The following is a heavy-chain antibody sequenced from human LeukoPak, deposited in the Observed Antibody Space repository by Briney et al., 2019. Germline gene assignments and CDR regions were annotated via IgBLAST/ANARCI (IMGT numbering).Heavy chain of an antibody. D-gene: IGHD3-22*01. CDR1: EFTFSNYA. CDR3: AKDGHYDSSGFTLQY. J-gene: IGHJ1*01. V-gene: IGHV3-23*01. Sequence: GGSLRLSCAASEFTFSNYAITWVRQAPGKGLEWVSTISSSGANTYYADSVRGRFTISRDNSKNTLYLQMNSLRAEDTAVYYCAKDGHYDSSGFTLQYWGQGTLVTVSS. CDR2: ISSSGANT.